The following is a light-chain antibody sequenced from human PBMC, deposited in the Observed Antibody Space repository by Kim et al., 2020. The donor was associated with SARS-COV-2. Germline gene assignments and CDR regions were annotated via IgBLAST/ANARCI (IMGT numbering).Light chain of an antibody. CDR1: SSDVGGYNY. J-gene: IGLJ1*01. CDR2: EVS. V-gene: IGLV2-8*01. CDR3: SSYAGSYV. Sequence: SPEQSVTISCTGTSSDVGGYNYVSWYQQHPGKAPNLMIYEVSKRPSGVPDRFSGSKSGNTASLTVSGLQAEDEADYYCSSYAGSYVFGTGTKVTVL.